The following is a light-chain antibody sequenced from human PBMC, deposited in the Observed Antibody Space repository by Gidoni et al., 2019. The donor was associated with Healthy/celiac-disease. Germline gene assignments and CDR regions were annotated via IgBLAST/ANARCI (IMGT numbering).Light chain of an antibody. J-gene: IGLJ2*01. CDR3: NCRDSSGYHLV. CDR1: SLRNYF. V-gene: IGLV3-19*01. CDR2: GEN. Sequence: SSALTQDPSVSVALGQTVRITCQGDSLRNYFASWYQQKPGQAPLLVMYGENNRPSGIPDRFAGSSSGNTASLIIAGAQAEDEGDFYCNCRDSSGYHLVFGGGTRLTVL.